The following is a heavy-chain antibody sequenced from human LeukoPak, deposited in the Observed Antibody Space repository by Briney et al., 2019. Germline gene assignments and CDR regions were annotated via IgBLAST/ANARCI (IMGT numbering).Heavy chain of an antibody. CDR2: ISSSSSYI. D-gene: IGHD2-2*02. Sequence: GGSVRLSCAASGFTFRSYSMNWVRQARGKGREWVSSISSSSSYIYYADSVKGRFTISRDNAKNSLYLQMNSLRAEDTAVYYCARPLYASYYYGMDVWGQGTTVTVSS. CDR3: ARPLYASYYYGMDV. J-gene: IGHJ6*02. V-gene: IGHV3-21*01. CDR1: GFTFRSYS.